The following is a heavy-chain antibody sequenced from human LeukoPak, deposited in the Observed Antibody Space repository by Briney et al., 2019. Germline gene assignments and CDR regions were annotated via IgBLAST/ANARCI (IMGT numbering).Heavy chain of an antibody. V-gene: IGHV3-30*03. CDR2: ISYDGSNK. D-gene: IGHD6-19*01. CDR1: GFTFSSYG. J-gene: IGHJ4*02. Sequence: GGSLRLSCAASGFTFSSYGMHWVRQAPGKGLEWVAVISYDGSNKYYADSVKGRFTISRDNSKNTLYLQMNSLRAEDTAVYYCARDWIGYSSGPKRNWGQGTLVTVSS. CDR3: ARDWIGYSSGPKRN.